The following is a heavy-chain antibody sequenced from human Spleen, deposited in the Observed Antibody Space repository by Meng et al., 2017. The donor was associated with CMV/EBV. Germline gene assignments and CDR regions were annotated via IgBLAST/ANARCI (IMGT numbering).Heavy chain of an antibody. CDR1: GIPFSGSA. CDR3: TRLSDYSSSTWFNY. Sequence: GESLKISCAASGIPFSGSAMHWVRQASGKGLEWVGRIRSKPKGYAPAYAASVEGRFTISRDDSKNTAYLQMNSLKTEDTAVYYCTRLSDYSSSTWFNYWGQGTLVTVSS. V-gene: IGHV3-73*01. CDR2: IRSKPKGYAP. J-gene: IGHJ4*02. D-gene: IGHD6-6*01.